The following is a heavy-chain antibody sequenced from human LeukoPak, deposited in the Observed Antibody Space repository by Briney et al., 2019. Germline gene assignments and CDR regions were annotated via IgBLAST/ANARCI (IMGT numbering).Heavy chain of an antibody. Sequence: PSQTLSLTCAVSGGSISSGGYSWSWIRQPPGKGLEWIGYIYHSGSTYYNPSLKSRVTISVDTSKNQFSLKLSSVTAADTAVYYCARMVVPAAITYYYYYGMDVWGQGTTVTVSS. CDR1: GGSISSGGYS. CDR2: IYHSGST. V-gene: IGHV4-30-2*05. D-gene: IGHD2-2*01. J-gene: IGHJ6*02. CDR3: ARMVVPAAITYYYYYGMDV.